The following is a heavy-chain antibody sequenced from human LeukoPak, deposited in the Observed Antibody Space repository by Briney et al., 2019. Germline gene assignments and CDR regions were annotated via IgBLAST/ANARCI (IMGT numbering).Heavy chain of an antibody. D-gene: IGHD6-19*01. V-gene: IGHV4-59*08. J-gene: IGHJ4*01. Sequence: PSETLSLTCIVSGDSMTTYYWNWIRQPPGRGLEWIGYIHYNGQTDFNPSLKSRVTISLDTSKNEFSLQLKSVTAADTALYYCTTIHDRDSSGWYRFDYCGHGALVTVSS. CDR3: TTIHDRDSSGWYRFDY. CDR1: GDSMTTYY. CDR2: IHYNGQT.